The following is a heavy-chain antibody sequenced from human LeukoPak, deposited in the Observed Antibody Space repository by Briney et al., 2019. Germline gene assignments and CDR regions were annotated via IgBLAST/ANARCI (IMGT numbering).Heavy chain of an antibody. D-gene: IGHD3-3*01. CDR1: GGSISSGGYS. CDR2: IYHSGST. V-gene: IGHV4-30-2*01. J-gene: IGHJ5*02. Sequence: SETLSLTCAVSGGSISSGGYSWSWIRQPPGKGLEWIGYIYHSGSTYYNPSLKSRVTISVDRSKNQFSLKLSSVTAADTAVYYCARALNDFWSGYYAGWFDPWGQGTLVTASS. CDR3: ARALNDFWSGYYAGWFDP.